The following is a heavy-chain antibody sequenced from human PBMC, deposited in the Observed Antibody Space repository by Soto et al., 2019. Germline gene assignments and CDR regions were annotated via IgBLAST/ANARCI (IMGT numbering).Heavy chain of an antibody. J-gene: IGHJ4*02. Sequence: QVQLVESGGGVVQPGRSLRLSCAASGFAFSSYAMHWVRQAPGKGLEWVAVISYDGSNKYYADSVKGRFTISRDNSKNTLYLQMNSLIAEDTAVYYCARDLSGSGDWGQGTLVTVSS. V-gene: IGHV3-30-3*01. CDR1: GFAFSSYA. CDR2: ISYDGSNK. CDR3: ARDLSGSGD. D-gene: IGHD3-10*01.